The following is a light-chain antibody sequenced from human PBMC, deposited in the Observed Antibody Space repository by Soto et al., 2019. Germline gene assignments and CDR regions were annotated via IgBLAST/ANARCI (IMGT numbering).Light chain of an antibody. CDR3: QQRSSWPVT. J-gene: IGKJ4*01. V-gene: IGKV3-11*01. CDR1: QSVNIY. CDR2: DVS. Sequence: DIVLTQAPATLSLSPGERATLSCRASQSVNIYLAWYQQRPGQAPRLLIYDVSNRATGIPARFSGSGSGTDFTLTISSLEPEDFAVYYCQQRSSWPVTFGGGTKVEIK.